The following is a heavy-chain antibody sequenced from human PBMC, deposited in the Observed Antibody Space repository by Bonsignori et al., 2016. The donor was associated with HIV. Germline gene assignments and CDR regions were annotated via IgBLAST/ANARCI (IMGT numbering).Heavy chain of an antibody. V-gene: IGHV1-2*02. J-gene: IGHJ4*02. CDR3: AREGDDYGDSGDGLYFDY. D-gene: IGHD4-17*01. CDR1: GYTFTGYY. Sequence: ASVKVSCKASGYTFTGYYMHWVRQAPGQGLEWMGWINPNSGGTNYAQKFQGRVTMTRDTSISTAYMELSRLRSDDTAVYYCAREGDDYGDSGDGLYFDYWGQGTLVTSPQ. CDR2: INPNSGGT.